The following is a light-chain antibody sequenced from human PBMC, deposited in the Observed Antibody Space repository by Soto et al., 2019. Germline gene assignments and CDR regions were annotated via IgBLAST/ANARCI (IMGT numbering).Light chain of an antibody. CDR2: AAS. CDR1: QSISSW. Sequence: DIQMTQSASTLSASVADRVTITWRASQSISSWLAWYQQKKGKAPKLLIYAASTLQGGVPSRFSGSGSGTDFNLTISSLQTEDFATYYCQQLNSYPITFGQGTRLEIK. V-gene: IGKV1-5*01. CDR3: QQLNSYPIT. J-gene: IGKJ5*01.